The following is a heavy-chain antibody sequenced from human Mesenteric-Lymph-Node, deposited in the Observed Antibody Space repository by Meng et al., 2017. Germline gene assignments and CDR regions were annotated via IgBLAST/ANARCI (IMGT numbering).Heavy chain of an antibody. CDR2: TDPDGSTT. CDR3: GFDY. CDR1: GFNFRAYY. J-gene: IGHJ4*02. Sequence: GESLKISCAASGFNFRAYYMHWVRQVPGEGLVWVSRTDPDGSTTDYADSVRGRFTVSRDNAKNSLYLQMNSLRAEDTAVYYCGFDYWGQGTLVTVSS. V-gene: IGHV3-74*01.